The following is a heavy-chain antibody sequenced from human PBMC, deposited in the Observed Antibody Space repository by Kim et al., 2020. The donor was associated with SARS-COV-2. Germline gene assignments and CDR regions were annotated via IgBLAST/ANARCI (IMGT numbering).Heavy chain of an antibody. Sequence: APVKGRFTISRDDSKNTLYLQMNSLKTEDTAVYYCTTGYYDSSGYYYFDYWGQGTLVTVSS. CDR3: TTGYYDSSGYYYFDY. D-gene: IGHD3-22*01. J-gene: IGHJ4*02. V-gene: IGHV3-15*01.